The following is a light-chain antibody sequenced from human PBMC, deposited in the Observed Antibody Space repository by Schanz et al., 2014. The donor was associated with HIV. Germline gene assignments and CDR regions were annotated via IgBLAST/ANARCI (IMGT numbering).Light chain of an antibody. CDR2: GAS. Sequence: EIVMTQSPATLSVSPGERATLSCRASQSVSGYLAWYQQKLGQPPRLVIFGASNRATGIPDRFSGSGSGTEFTLTVSSLQSEDFAIYYCQQYNNWPGTFGQGTKVEIK. J-gene: IGKJ1*01. V-gene: IGKV3D-15*01. CDR3: QQYNNWPGT. CDR1: QSVSGY.